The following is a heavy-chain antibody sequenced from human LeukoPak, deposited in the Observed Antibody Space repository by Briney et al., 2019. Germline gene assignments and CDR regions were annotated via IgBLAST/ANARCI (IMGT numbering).Heavy chain of an antibody. J-gene: IGHJ4*02. Sequence: SETLSLTCAVYGGSLSGYYWSWIRQSPGKGLEWIGEINDSGSTNYNPSLKSRVTISVDTSKNQFSLKLTSVTAADTAVYYCARVLMSGYSGSGSYYEYGFDSWGQGTLVTVSS. D-gene: IGHD3-10*01. CDR3: ARVLMSGYSGSGSYYEYGFDS. V-gene: IGHV4-34*01. CDR1: GGSLSGYY. CDR2: INDSGST.